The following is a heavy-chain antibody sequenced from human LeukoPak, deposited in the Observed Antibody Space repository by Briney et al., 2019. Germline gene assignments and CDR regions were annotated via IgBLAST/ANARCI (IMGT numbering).Heavy chain of an antibody. CDR1: EFTVRSNY. Sequence: GGSLRLSCAASEFTVRSNYMSWVRQAPGKGLEWVSVLYRGGTANYADSVQGRFIISRDNSKNTLYLQMNSLRAEDTAVYYCARDHDDGDYFFDYWGQGTLVTVSS. CDR2: LYRGGTA. J-gene: IGHJ4*02. D-gene: IGHD4-17*01. V-gene: IGHV3-66*01. CDR3: ARDHDDGDYFFDY.